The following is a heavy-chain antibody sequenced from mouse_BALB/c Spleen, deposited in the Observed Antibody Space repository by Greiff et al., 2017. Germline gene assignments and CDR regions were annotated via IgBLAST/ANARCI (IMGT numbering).Heavy chain of an antibody. J-gene: IGHJ4*01. CDR2: ISYSGST. CDR3: AREGITTALYAMDY. D-gene: IGHD1-2*01. CDR1: GYSITSDYA. Sequence: EVQLVESGPGLVKPSQSLSLTCTVTGYSITSDYAWNWIRQFPGNKLEWMGYISYSGSTSYNPSLKSRISITRDTSKNQFFLQLNSVTTEDTATYYCAREGITTALYAMDYWGQGTSVTVSS. V-gene: IGHV3-2*02.